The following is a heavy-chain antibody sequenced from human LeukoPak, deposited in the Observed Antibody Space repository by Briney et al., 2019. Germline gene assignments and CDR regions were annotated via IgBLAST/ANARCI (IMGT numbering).Heavy chain of an antibody. CDR3: ARSYDYYYMDV. D-gene: IGHD3-16*01. CDR1: GFTFSSNS. V-gene: IGHV3-21*01. J-gene: IGHJ6*03. Sequence: PGGSLRLSCAASGFTFSSNSMNWVRQAPGKGLEWVSSISSSSGYIYYADSVKGRFTISRDNAKNSLYLQMNSLRAEDTAVYYCARSYDYYYMDVWGKGTTVTVSS. CDR2: ISSSSGYI.